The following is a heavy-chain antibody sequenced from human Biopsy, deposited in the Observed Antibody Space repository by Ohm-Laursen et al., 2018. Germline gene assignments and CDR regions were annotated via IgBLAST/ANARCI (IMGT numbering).Heavy chain of an antibody. CDR1: GGSISGYH. Sequence: TLTLTRTVSGGSISGYHWSWIRKSPGKGLEWLAYISYTGGITSNPSLNGRATMSLDTSKNQFSLRLTYVTAADTAVYYCARMPHFDYWGQGILVTVSS. J-gene: IGHJ4*02. CDR2: ISYTGGI. CDR3: ARMPHFDY. D-gene: IGHD2-2*01. V-gene: IGHV4-59*01.